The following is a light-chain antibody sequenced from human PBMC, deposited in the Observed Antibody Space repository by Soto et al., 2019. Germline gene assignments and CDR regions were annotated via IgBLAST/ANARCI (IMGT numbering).Light chain of an antibody. Sequence: EIVLTQSPGTLSLSPGERATLSCRASQSASSSYLAWYQQKPGQAPRLLIYGASIRATGIPDRFIGSGSGTDFTLTISRLEPEDFAVYYCQQFGGSPRTFGQGTRVEIK. J-gene: IGKJ1*01. CDR2: GAS. V-gene: IGKV3-20*01. CDR1: QSASSSY. CDR3: QQFGGSPRT.